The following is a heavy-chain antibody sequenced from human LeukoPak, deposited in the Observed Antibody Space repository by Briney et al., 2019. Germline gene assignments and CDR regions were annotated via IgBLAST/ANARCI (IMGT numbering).Heavy chain of an antibody. CDR2: IYQSGST. CDR3: ARQAVLSGTPPQAKLDY. Sequence: PSETLSLTCAASGYSISSGYYWGWVRQPPGKGLEWIGCIYQSGSTYYNSSLKSRVTISLDTSKNQFALKLSSVTAADTAVYYCARQAVLSGTPPQAKLDYWGQGTLVTVSS. CDR1: GYSISSGYY. J-gene: IGHJ4*02. D-gene: IGHD6-13*01. V-gene: IGHV4-38-2*01.